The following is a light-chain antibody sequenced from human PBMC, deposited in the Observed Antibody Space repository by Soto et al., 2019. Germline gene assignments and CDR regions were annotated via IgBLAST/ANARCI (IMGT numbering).Light chain of an antibody. CDR2: AAS. Sequence: AIRMTQSPSSLSASTGDRVTITCRASQGISSYLAWYQQKPGKAPKLLIYAASTLQSGVPSRFSGSVSGTDFTLTISCLQSEDFATYYCQQYYSYLITFGGGTKVEIK. V-gene: IGKV1-8*01. J-gene: IGKJ4*01. CDR1: QGISSY. CDR3: QQYYSYLIT.